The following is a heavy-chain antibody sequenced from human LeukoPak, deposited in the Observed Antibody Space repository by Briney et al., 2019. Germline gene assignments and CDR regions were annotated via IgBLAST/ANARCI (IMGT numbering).Heavy chain of an antibody. CDR1: GFTFSSYA. J-gene: IGHJ3*02. CDR3: TRDRDSSSWPDAFDI. V-gene: IGHV3-49*03. D-gene: IGHD6-13*01. CDR2: IRSKAYGGTT. Sequence: GGSLRLSCAASGFTFSSYAMSWFRQAPGKGLEWVGFIRSKAYGGTTEYAASVKGRFTISRDDSKSIAYLQMNSLKTEDTAVYYCTRDRDSSSWPDAFDIWGQGTMVTVSS.